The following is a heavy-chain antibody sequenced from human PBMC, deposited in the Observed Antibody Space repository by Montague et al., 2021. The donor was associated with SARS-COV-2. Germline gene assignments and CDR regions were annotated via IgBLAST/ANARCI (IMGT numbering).Heavy chain of an antibody. J-gene: IGHJ5*02. CDR3: ARLKAPYCSSTSCYSASWFDP. CDR2: IYYSGST. D-gene: IGHD2-2*01. V-gene: IGHV4-39*01. CDR1: GGSISSSSYY. Sequence: SETLSLTCTVFGGSISSSSYYWGWIRQPPGKGLEWIGSIYYSGSTYCNPSLKSRVTISVDTSKNQFSLKLSSVTAADTAVYYCARLKAPYCSSTSCYSASWFDPWGQGTLVTVSS.